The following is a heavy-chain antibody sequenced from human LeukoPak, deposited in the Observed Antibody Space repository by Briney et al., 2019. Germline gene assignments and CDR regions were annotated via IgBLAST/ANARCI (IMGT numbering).Heavy chain of an antibody. CDR2: ISSNGGST. Sequence: GGSLRLSCAASGFTFSSYAMHWVRQAPGRGLEYVSAISSNGGSTYYANSVKGRFTISRDNSKNTLYLQMGSLRAEDMAVYYCARGSRNYYDSSGYYYYWGQGTLVTVSS. CDR3: ARGSRNYYDSSGYYYY. CDR1: GFTFSSYA. D-gene: IGHD3-22*01. J-gene: IGHJ4*02. V-gene: IGHV3-64*01.